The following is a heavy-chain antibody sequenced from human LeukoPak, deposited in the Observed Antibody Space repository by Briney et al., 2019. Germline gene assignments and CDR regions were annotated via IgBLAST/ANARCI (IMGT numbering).Heavy chain of an antibody. D-gene: IGHD2-8*02. Sequence: ASVKVSCKASGYTFTDYYMHWVRQAPGQGLEWMGWINAKSGDTKYAQKFQARVTMTRDTSITATYMEVSRLSSDDTAVYYCARQNTGQLDYWGQGTLVTVSS. J-gene: IGHJ4*02. CDR2: INAKSGDT. V-gene: IGHV1-2*02. CDR3: ARQNTGQLDY. CDR1: GYTFTDYY.